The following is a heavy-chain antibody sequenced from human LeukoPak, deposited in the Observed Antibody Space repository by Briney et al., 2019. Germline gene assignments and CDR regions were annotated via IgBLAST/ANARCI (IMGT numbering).Heavy chain of an antibody. Sequence: PSQTLSLTCTVSGGSISSGDYYWSWIRQPPGKGLEWIGYIYYSGSTYYNPSLKSRVTISVDTSKNQFSLKLSSVTAADTAVYYCARKLLTRVPAAHYYYMDVWGKGTTVTVSS. J-gene: IGHJ6*03. D-gene: IGHD2-2*01. CDR1: GGSISSGDYY. CDR2: IYYSGST. V-gene: IGHV4-30-4*08. CDR3: ARKLLTRVPAAHYYYMDV.